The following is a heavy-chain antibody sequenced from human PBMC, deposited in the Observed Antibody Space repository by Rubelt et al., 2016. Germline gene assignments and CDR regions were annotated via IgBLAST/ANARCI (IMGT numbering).Heavy chain of an antibody. D-gene: IGHD6-19*01. CDR2: INHSGST. CDR3: ARGRRQGSGWYFDL. Sequence: QVQLQQWGAGLLKPSETLSLTCAVYGGSFSGYYWSWIRQPPGKGLEWIGEINHSGSTNYNPALKRRVPISVDTSKNQFSRKLSSVTAADTAVYYCARGRRQGSGWYFDLWGRGTLVTVSS. CDR1: GGSFSGYY. J-gene: IGHJ2*01. V-gene: IGHV4-34*01.